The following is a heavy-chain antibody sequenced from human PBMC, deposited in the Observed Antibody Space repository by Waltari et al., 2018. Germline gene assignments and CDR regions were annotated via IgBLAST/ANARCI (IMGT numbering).Heavy chain of an antibody. CDR1: RFTVSRDW. CDR3: VRDFGGNLDS. J-gene: IGHJ4*02. Sequence: EVQVVESGGGLVQPGGPLRLSCAASRFTVSRDWRPWVRQAPGKGLVWVSRINPDGNTINYADSVRGRFTISRDSARNTLYLQMNSLRADDTAVYYCVRDFGGNLDSWGQGTLVTVSS. D-gene: IGHD2-15*01. V-gene: IGHV3-74*01. CDR2: INPDGNTI.